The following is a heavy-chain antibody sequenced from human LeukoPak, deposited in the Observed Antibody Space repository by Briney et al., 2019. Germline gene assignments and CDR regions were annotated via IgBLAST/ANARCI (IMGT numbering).Heavy chain of an antibody. CDR1: GGTFSSYA. V-gene: IGHV1-69*04. CDR3: ARGATMVRGVITGGYNWFDP. Sequence: ASVKVSCKASGGTFSSYAISWVRQAPGQGLEWMGRIIPILGIANYAQKFQGRVTITADKSTSTAYMEPSSLRSEDTAVYYCARGATMVRGVITGGYNWFDPWGQGTLVTVSS. CDR2: IIPILGIA. J-gene: IGHJ5*02. D-gene: IGHD3-10*01.